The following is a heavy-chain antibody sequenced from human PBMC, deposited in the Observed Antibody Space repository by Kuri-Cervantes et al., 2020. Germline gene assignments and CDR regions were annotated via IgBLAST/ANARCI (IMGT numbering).Heavy chain of an antibody. CDR1: GGSISSSSYY. V-gene: IGHV4-39*01. J-gene: IGHJ5*02. CDR3: GRAGGSGWYGNFFDP. D-gene: IGHD6-19*01. Sequence: SETLSLTCTVSGGSISSSSYYWGWIRQPPGKGLEWIGSIYYSGSTYYNPSLKSRVTISVDTSKNQFSLKLSSVTPEDTAVYYCGRAGGSGWYGNFFDPWGQGTLVTVSS. CDR2: IYYSGST.